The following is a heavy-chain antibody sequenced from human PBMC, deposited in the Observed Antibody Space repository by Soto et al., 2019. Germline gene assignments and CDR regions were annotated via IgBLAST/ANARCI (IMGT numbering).Heavy chain of an antibody. CDR1: GASISSRDYY. CDR2: IDYNGAT. V-gene: IGHV4-39*01. D-gene: IGHD2-8*01. Sequence: SETLSLTCTVSGASISSRDYYWGWIRQTPGKGLEWIGNIDYNGATYYNPSLKSRVTVSKDTSKNQFSLKVASATAADTAIYYCGRVMIGTSRHTDSDYWGQGTQVTVSS. CDR3: GRVMIGTSRHTDSDY. J-gene: IGHJ4*02.